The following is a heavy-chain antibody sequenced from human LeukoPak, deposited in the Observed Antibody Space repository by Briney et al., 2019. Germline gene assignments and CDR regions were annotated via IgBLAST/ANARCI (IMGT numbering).Heavy chain of an antibody. D-gene: IGHD6-13*01. Sequence: SETLSLTCTVSGGSISSGGYYWSWIRQHPGKGLEWIGYIYHSGSTYYNPSLKSRVTISVDRSKNQFSLKLSSVTAADTAVYYCARDIPDSSSWSPGAFDIWGQGTMVTVSS. CDR3: ARDIPDSSSWSPGAFDI. CDR2: IYHSGST. CDR1: GGSISSGGYY. V-gene: IGHV4-31*03. J-gene: IGHJ3*02.